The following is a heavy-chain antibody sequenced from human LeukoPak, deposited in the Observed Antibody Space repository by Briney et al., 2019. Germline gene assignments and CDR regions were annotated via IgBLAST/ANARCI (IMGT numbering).Heavy chain of an antibody. Sequence: GSTKVSCKASGYTFTSYDINWVRQATGQGLEWMGWMNPNSGNTGYAQKFQGRVTMTRNTSISTAYMELSSLRSEDTAVYYCAREGSIAARRYYYYYMDVWGKGTTVTVSS. D-gene: IGHD6-6*01. CDR1: GYTFTSYD. CDR3: AREGSIAARRYYYYYMDV. J-gene: IGHJ6*03. CDR2: MNPNSGNT. V-gene: IGHV1-8*01.